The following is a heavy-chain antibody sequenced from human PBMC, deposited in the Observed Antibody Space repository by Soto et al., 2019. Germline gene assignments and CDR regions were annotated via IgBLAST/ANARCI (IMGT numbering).Heavy chain of an antibody. V-gene: IGHV3-23*01. CDR3: AKDYDFWSGYIEMGAFDI. CDR2: ISGSGGST. CDR1: GFTFSSYA. J-gene: IGHJ3*02. Sequence: GGSLRLSCAASGFTFSSYAMSWVRQAPGKGLEWVSAISGSGGSTYYADSVKGRFTISRDNSKNTLYLQMNSLRAEDTAVYYCAKDYDFWSGYIEMGAFDIWGQGTMVTVSS. D-gene: IGHD3-3*01.